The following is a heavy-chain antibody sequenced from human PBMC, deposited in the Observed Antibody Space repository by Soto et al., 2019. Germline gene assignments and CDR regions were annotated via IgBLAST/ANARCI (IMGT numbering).Heavy chain of an antibody. Sequence: SETLSLTCTVSGGSISSGGYYWSWIRQHPGKGLEWIGYIYYSGSTYYNPSRKRRVTISVDTSKNQFSLKLSSVTAADTAVYYCARAYLEEGLWFGELFSAFDIWGQGTMVTVSS. J-gene: IGHJ3*02. D-gene: IGHD3-10*01. CDR3: ARAYLEEGLWFGELFSAFDI. V-gene: IGHV4-31*03. CDR1: GGSISSGGYY. CDR2: IYYSGST.